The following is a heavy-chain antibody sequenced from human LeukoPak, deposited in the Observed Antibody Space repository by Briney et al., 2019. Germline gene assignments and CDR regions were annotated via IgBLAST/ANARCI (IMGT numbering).Heavy chain of an antibody. Sequence: GASVKVSCKASGYTFTGYYMHWVRQAPGQGLEWMGWINPNSGGTNYAQKFQGRVTMTRDTSISTAYMELSRLRSDDTAVYYCARELEMATIYYYYYMDVWGKGTTVTISS. V-gene: IGHV1-2*02. J-gene: IGHJ6*03. D-gene: IGHD5-24*01. CDR3: ARELEMATIYYYYYMDV. CDR2: INPNSGGT. CDR1: GYTFTGYY.